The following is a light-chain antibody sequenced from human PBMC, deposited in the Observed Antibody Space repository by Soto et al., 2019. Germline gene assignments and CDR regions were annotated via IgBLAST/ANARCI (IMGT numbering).Light chain of an antibody. CDR3: SSYTSISTVV. CDR2: DVS. Sequence: QSALTQPASVSGSPGQSITICCTGTSSDVGGYNFVSWYQQHPGKAPKLMIHDVSDLLSGVSNRFSGSKSGNTASLTISGLQAEDEADYYCSSYTSISTVVFGGGTKLTVL. V-gene: IGLV2-14*03. CDR1: SSDVGGYNF. J-gene: IGLJ3*02.